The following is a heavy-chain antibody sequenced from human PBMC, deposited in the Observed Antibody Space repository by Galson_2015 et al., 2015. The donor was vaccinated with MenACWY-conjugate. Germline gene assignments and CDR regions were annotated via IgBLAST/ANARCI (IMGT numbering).Heavy chain of an antibody. CDR3: ARDLGFYCSRNDCYSPY. J-gene: IGHJ4*02. V-gene: IGHV3-7*03. D-gene: IGHD2-2*01. CDR1: GFIFNNYW. CDR2: IKQDGSEK. Sequence: SLRLSCAASGFIFNNYWMSWVRQVPGKGPEWVANIKQDGSEKYYVDSVRGRFTISRDNAKNSLYLQMNSLRAEDRAVYYCARDLGFYCSRNDCYSPYWGQGTLVTVSS.